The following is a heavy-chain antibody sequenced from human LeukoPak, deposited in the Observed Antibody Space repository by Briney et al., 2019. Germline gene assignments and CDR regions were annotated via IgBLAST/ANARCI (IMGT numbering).Heavy chain of an antibody. CDR3: ASEGITIFGVVIQAKFNY. V-gene: IGHV1-69*02. J-gene: IGHJ4*02. D-gene: IGHD3-3*01. CDR2: IIPFLGIA. Sequence: ASVKVSCKASGGTFSSYTISWVRQAPGQGLEWMGRIIPFLGIANYAQKFQGRVTITADKSTSTAYMELSSLRSEDTAVYYCASEGITIFGVVIQAKFNYWGQGTLVTVSS. CDR1: GGTFSSYT.